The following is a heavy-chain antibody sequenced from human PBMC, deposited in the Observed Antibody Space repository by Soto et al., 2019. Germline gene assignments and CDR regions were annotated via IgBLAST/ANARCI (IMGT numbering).Heavy chain of an antibody. CDR1: GFTFSSYA. CDR3: AQDTSVLFGDYVSWDYYYMDV. J-gene: IGHJ6*03. D-gene: IGHD4-17*01. Sequence: EVQLLESGGGLVQPGGSLRLSCAASGFTFSSYAMSWVRQAPGKGLEWVSAISGSGGSTYYADSVKGRFTISRDNSKNTLYLQMNSLRADDTAVYYCAQDTSVLFGDYVSWDYYYMDVWGKGTTVTVSS. CDR2: ISGSGGST. V-gene: IGHV3-23*01.